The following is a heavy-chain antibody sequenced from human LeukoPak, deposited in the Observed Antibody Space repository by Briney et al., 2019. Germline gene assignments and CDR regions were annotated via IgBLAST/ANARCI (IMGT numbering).Heavy chain of an antibody. CDR1: GGSISSSSYS. CDR3: ARDRRFLDWLLSHFDY. V-gene: IGHV4-39*02. CDR2: IYYTGST. J-gene: IGHJ4*02. Sequence: SETLSLTCTVSGGSISSSSYSWGWIRQPPGKGLEWIGSIYYTGSTYYTPSLKSRVTISVDTSKNQFSLKLSSVTAADTAVYYCARDRRFLDWLLSHFDYWGLGTLVTVSS. D-gene: IGHD3/OR15-3a*01.